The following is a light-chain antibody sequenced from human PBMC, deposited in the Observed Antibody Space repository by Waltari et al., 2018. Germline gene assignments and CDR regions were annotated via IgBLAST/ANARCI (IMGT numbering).Light chain of an antibody. V-gene: IGLV1-40*01. Sequence: QSVLTQPPSVSGAPGQRVTISCTGSSSNIGGGYDVHWYQQRPGTAPKLRISATRNRPSGVPARFSCSKSGTSASLAITGLQAEDEADYYCQSYDSSLSGFWVFGGGTKLTVL. CDR1: SSNIGGGYD. J-gene: IGLJ3*02. CDR3: QSYDSSLSGFWV. CDR2: ATR.